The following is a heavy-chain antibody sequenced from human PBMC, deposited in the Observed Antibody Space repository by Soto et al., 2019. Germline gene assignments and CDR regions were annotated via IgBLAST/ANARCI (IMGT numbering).Heavy chain of an antibody. CDR2: ISADNGNT. CDR1: GYTFTSYG. D-gene: IGHD2-2*01. J-gene: IGHJ5*02. V-gene: IGHV1-18*01. CDR3: ATVCSSTTCYPWNWFDP. Sequence: QVQLVQSGAEVKKPGASVKVSCKASGYTFTSYGISWVRQAPGQGLEWMGWISADNGNTNYAQKLQGRVTMTTDTSTSTAYMELRSLRSDDTAVYSCATVCSSTTCYPWNWFDPWGQGTLVTVSS.